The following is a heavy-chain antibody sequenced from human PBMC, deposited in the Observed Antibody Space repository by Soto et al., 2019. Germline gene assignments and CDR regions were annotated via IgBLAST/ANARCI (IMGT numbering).Heavy chain of an antibody. CDR3: ARGTHVFDF. Sequence: GGSLRFSCAASGFSFSDHYMDWVRQAPGKGLEWVGRIRNKANSYTTEYAASVKDRFTISRDDSKNSLYLQMNSLKTEDTAVYYCARGTHVFDFWGQGTVVTVSS. CDR2: IRNKANSYTT. CDR1: GFSFSDHY. V-gene: IGHV3-72*01. J-gene: IGHJ3*01.